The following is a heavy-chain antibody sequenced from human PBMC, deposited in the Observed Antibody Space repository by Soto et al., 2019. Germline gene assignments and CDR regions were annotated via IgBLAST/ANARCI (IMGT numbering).Heavy chain of an antibody. CDR1: GGTFSSYT. V-gene: IGHV1-69*02. CDR2: IIPILGIA. J-gene: IGHJ6*02. CDR3: ARVMGEDYGDYRDYYYGMDV. D-gene: IGHD4-17*01. Sequence: QVQLVQSGAEVKKPGSSVKVSCKASGGTFSSYTISWVRQAPGQGLEWMGRIIPILGIANYAQKFQGRVTITADKSTSTAYMELSSVRSEDTAVYYCARVMGEDYGDYRDYYYGMDVWGQGTTVTVSS.